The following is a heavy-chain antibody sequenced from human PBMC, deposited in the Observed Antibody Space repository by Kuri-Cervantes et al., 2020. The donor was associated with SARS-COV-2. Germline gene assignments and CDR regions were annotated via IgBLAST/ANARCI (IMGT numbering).Heavy chain of an antibody. D-gene: IGHD4-17*01. J-gene: IGHJ5*02. CDR2: INHSGST. V-gene: IGHV4-34*01. CDR1: GGSFSGYY. CDR3: ARGGDYGDYVAYSWFDP. Sequence: GSLRLSCAVYGGSFSGYYWSWIHQPPGKGLEWIGEINHSGSTNYNPSLKSRVTISVDTSKNQFSLKLSSVTAADTAVYYCARGGDYGDYVAYSWFDPWGQGTLVTVSS.